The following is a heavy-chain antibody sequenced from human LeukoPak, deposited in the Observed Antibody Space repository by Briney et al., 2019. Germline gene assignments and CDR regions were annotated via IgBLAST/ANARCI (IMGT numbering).Heavy chain of an antibody. CDR1: GFTFSSYE. Sequence: PGGSLRLSCAASGFTFSSYEMNWVRQAPGKGLEWVSYISSSGSTIYYADSVKGRFTISRDNAKYSLYLQMNSLRAEDTAVYYYAELGITMIGGVWGKGTTVTISS. CDR2: ISSSGSTI. D-gene: IGHD3-10*02. V-gene: IGHV3-48*03. J-gene: IGHJ6*04. CDR3: AELGITMIGGV.